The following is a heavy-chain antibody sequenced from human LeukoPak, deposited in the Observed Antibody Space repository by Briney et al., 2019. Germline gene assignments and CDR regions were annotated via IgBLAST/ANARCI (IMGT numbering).Heavy chain of an antibody. CDR2: INPNSGGT. Sequence: ASVKVSCKASGYTFTGYYMHWVRQAPGQGLEWMGWINPNSGGTNYAQKFQGRVTMTRDTSISTAYMGLSRLRSDDTAVYYCARDIESIGDYGYYGMDVWGQGTTVTVSS. CDR3: ARDIESIGDYGYYGMDV. CDR1: GYTFTGYY. V-gene: IGHV1-2*02. D-gene: IGHD4/OR15-4a*01. J-gene: IGHJ6*02.